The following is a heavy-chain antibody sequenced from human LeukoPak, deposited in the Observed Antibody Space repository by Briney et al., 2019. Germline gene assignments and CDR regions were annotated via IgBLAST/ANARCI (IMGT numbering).Heavy chain of an antibody. J-gene: IGHJ4*02. Sequence: GGSLRLSCAASGFTFSSYWMQWVRQAPGKGLVWVSRINSDGSSTSYADSVKGRFTISRDNAKNTLYLQMNSLRAEDTAVYYCARVQGSWYALDYWGQGTLVTVSS. D-gene: IGHD6-13*01. CDR1: GFTFSSYW. CDR2: INSDGSST. CDR3: ARVQGSWYALDY. V-gene: IGHV3-74*01.